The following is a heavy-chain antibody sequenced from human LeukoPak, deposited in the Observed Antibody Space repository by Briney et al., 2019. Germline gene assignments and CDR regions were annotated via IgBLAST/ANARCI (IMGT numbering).Heavy chain of an antibody. CDR2: IKQDGSEK. V-gene: IGHV3-7*01. CDR3: ARAEWTTYYYDSSGYMFDY. J-gene: IGHJ4*02. Sequence: PGGSLRLSCAASGFTFSSYWMSWVRQAPGKGLDWVANIKQDGSEKYYVDSVKGRFTISRDNAKNSLYLQMNSLRAEDTAVYYCARAEWTTYYYDSSGYMFDYWGQGTLVTVSS. D-gene: IGHD3-22*01. CDR1: GFTFSSYW.